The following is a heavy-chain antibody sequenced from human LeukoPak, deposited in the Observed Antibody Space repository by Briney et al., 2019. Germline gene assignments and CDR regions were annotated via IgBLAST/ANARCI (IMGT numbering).Heavy chain of an antibody. Sequence: PSETLSLTCSVSGSSIRDYYWTWIRQSPGNAPGWIGYTHYSGSSGSSPSLKSRVTMSVDTSKNQLSLKLSSVTAADTAVYYCARASLRSSDGSFYYMDVWGTGTTVTVSS. D-gene: IGHD3-22*01. CDR2: THYSGSS. CDR3: ARASLRSSDGSFYYMDV. CDR1: GSSIRDYY. V-gene: IGHV4-59*12. J-gene: IGHJ6*03.